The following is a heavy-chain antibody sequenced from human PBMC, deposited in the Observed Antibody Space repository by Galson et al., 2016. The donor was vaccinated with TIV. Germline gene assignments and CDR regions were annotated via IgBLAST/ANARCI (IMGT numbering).Heavy chain of an antibody. CDR3: ARGNDPGATYSRDY. D-gene: IGHD1-1*01. CDR2: IKQDGDYK. J-gene: IGHJ4*02. Sequence: SLRLSCAASGFTFSRHWMSWVRQAPGKGLEWVANIKQDGDYKYYVDSVKGRFTISRDNAKNSLYLQMNSLRAEDTAVYYCARGNDPGATYSRDYWGQGTLVTVSS. CDR1: GFTFSRHW. V-gene: IGHV3-7*01.